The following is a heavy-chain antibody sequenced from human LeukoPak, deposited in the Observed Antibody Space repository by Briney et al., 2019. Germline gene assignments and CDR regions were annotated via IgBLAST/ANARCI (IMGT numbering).Heavy chain of an antibody. CDR1: GGSFSGYY. CDR3: ARGVKGSDI. D-gene: IGHD3-10*01. CDR2: INHSGRT. J-gene: IGHJ3*02. V-gene: IGHV4-34*01. Sequence: SETLSLTCAVYGGSFSGYYWSWIRQPPGKGLEWIGEINHSGRTNYNPSLKSRVTVSVDTSKNQFSLKLSSVTAADTAVYYCARGVKGSDIWGQGTMVTVSS.